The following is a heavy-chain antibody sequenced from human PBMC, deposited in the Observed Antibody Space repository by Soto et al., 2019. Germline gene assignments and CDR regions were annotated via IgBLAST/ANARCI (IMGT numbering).Heavy chain of an antibody. CDR2: INHSGST. CDR3: ASTRPFWSGYYSGADYYMDV. D-gene: IGHD3-3*01. Sequence: SETLSLTCAVYGGSFSGYYWSWIRQPPGKGLDWIGEINHSGSTNYNPSLKSRVTISVDTSKNQFSLKLSSVTAADTAVYYCASTRPFWSGYYSGADYYMDVWGKGTTVTVSS. CDR1: GGSFSGYY. V-gene: IGHV4-34*01. J-gene: IGHJ6*03.